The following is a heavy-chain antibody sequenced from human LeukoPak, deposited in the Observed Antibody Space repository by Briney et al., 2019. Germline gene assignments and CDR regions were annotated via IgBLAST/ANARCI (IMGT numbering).Heavy chain of an antibody. CDR3: ARGGRDSSGFDHYYMDA. CDR2: IYSSGST. Sequence: SETLSLTCSVSSGSISSYYWSWIRQPPGKELEWIGYIYSSGSTHYNPSLESRVTFSEDTSKKQSSLKLRSVTAADTAVYYCARGGRDSSGFDHYYMDAWGKGTTVIVSS. D-gene: IGHD3-22*01. CDR1: SGSISSYY. J-gene: IGHJ6*03. V-gene: IGHV4-4*09.